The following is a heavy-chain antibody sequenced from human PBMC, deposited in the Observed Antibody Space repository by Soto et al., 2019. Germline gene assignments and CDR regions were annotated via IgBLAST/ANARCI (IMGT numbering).Heavy chain of an antibody. CDR3: ARQRTSVVTQAYFDV. CDR2: IYYSGST. CDR1: GDSISSRSYY. V-gene: IGHV4-39*01. J-gene: IGHJ4*02. Sequence: SETLSLTCTVTGDSISSRSYYWGWIRQPPGKGLEWIGSIYYSGSTYNNPSLRSRVSMSIDTSKDQFSLKLKSVTAADTALYFCARQRTSVVTQAYFDVWGPGYLVTVS. D-gene: IGHD2-21*02.